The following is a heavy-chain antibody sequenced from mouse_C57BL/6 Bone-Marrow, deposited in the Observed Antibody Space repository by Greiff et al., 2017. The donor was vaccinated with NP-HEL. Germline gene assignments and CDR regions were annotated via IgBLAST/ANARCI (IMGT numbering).Heavy chain of an antibody. Sequence: VQLQQPGAELVRPGTSVKLSCKASGYTFTSYWMHWVKQRPGQGLEWIGVIDPSDSYTNYNQKFKGKATLTVDTSSSTAYMQLSSLTSEDSAVYYGARGEIYYGNYEGFADWGQGTLVTVSA. CDR3: ARGEIYYGNYEGFAD. V-gene: IGHV1-59*01. J-gene: IGHJ3*01. CDR1: GYTFTSYW. CDR2: IDPSDSYT. D-gene: IGHD2-1*01.